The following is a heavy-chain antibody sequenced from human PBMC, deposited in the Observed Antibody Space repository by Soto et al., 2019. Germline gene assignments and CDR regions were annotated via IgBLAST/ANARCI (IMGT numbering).Heavy chain of an antibody. CDR1: GFTFSTYD. CDR2: IVVAGDT. D-gene: IGHD6-25*01. Sequence: EVLLAESGGGLVQPGGSLRLSCTTSGFTFSTYDMHWVRQVTGKGLEWVSGIVVAGDTYYPDSVKGRFTISRENAKNSLYLQMDSLRVEDTAVYYCARRGIDTMSGFDALDVWGLGTKVTFSS. CDR3: ARRGIDTMSGFDALDV. V-gene: IGHV3-13*01. J-gene: IGHJ3*01.